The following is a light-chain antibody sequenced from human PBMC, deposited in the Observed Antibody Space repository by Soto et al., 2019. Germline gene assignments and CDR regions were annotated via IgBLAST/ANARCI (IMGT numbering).Light chain of an antibody. J-gene: IGLJ1*01. CDR2: EGS. CDR1: SSDVGSYNL. Sequence: QSVLTQPASVSGSPGQSITISCTETSSDVGSYNLVSWYQQHPGKAPKLMIYEGSKRPSGVSNRFSGSKSGNTASLTISGLQAEDEADYYCCSYAGSSTFYVFGTGTKVTVL. V-gene: IGLV2-23*01. CDR3: CSYAGSSTFYV.